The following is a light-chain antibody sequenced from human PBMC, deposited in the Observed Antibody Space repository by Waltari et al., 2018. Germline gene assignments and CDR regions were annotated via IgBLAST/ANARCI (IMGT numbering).Light chain of an antibody. CDR3: QQHIVLSFT. CDR2: TAS. CDR1: QDIRRW. V-gene: IGKV1-12*01. J-gene: IGKJ3*01. Sequence: DIQMTQSPSSLSASVGDRVTITCRASQDIRRWLAWYQQKPGKAPKLLISTASTLRSGVPSRFSGSGSGTDFTLTISSLQPEDFATYYCQQHIVLSFTFGPGTKLDIK.